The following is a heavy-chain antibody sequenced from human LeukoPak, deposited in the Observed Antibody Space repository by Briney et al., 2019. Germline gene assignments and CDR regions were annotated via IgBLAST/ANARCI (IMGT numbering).Heavy chain of an antibody. J-gene: IGHJ4*02. CDR1: GFTVSSNY. CDR2: IYSGGST. D-gene: IGHD6-19*01. V-gene: IGHV3-66*01. Sequence: GGSLRLSCAASGFTVSSNYMSWVRQAPGKGLEWVSVIYSGGSTYYADSVKGRFTISRDNSKNTLYLQMNSLRAEDTAVYYCARDQVGYSSGRRPYLRYYFDYWGQGTLVTVSS. CDR3: ARDQVGYSSGRRPYLRYYFDY.